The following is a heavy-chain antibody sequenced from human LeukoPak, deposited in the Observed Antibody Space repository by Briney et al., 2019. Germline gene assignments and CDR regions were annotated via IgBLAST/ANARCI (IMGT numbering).Heavy chain of an antibody. V-gene: IGHV4-59*12. CDR3: ARDRAPRGVRNNWFDP. CDR1: GGSISSYY. CDR2: IYYSGST. D-gene: IGHD3-16*01. J-gene: IGHJ5*02. Sequence: SETLSLTCTVSGGSISSYYWSWIRQPPGKGLEWIGYIYYSGSTNYNPSLKSRVTISVDTSKNQFSLKLSSVTAADTAVYYCARDRAPRGVRNNWFDPWGQGTLVTVSS.